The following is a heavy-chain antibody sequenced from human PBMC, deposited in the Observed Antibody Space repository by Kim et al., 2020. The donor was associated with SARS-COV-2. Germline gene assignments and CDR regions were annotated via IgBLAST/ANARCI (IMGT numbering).Heavy chain of an antibody. J-gene: IGHJ3*02. CDR2: ISSSSSYT. D-gene: IGHD3-9*01. V-gene: IGHV3-11*05. CDR1: GFTFSDYY. CDR3: ARESGPNYDILTGVNGAFDI. Sequence: GGSLRLSCAASGFTFSDYYMSWIRQAPGKGLEWVSYISSSSSYTNYADSVKGRFTISRDNAKNSLYLQMNSLRAEDTAVYYCARESGPNYDILTGVNGAFDIWGQGTMVTVSS.